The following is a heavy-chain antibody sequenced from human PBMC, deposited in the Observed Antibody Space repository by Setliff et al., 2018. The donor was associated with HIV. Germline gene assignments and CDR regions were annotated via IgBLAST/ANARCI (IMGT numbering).Heavy chain of an antibody. Sequence: SETLSLTCSVYGTSFSDHYWSWVRQTPGKGLEWIGEMNQSGPTNYNPSLKSRVTISVDTSKNQFSLKLSSVTAADTAVYYCARGVYYGSGSYYTHGNSYYYMDVWGKGTTVTVSS. V-gene: IGHV4-34*01. CDR1: GTSFSDHY. D-gene: IGHD3-10*01. J-gene: IGHJ6*03. CDR3: ARGVYYGSGSYYTHGNSYYYMDV. CDR2: MNQSGPT.